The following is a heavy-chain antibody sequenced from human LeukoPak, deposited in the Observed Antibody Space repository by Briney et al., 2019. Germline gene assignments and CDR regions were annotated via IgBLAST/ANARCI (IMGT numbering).Heavy chain of an antibody. V-gene: IGHV1-2*02. CDR2: INPNSGGT. J-gene: IGHJ4*02. CDR1: GYTFTGYY. Sequence: GASVKVSCKASGYTFTGYYIHWVRQAPGQGLEWMGWINPNSGGTNYAQKFQGRVTMTRDTSISTAYMELSRLRSDDTAVYYCARTISPNRYTGSFPFYFDYWGQGTLVTVSS. CDR3: ARTISPNRYTGSFPFYFDY. D-gene: IGHD1-26*01.